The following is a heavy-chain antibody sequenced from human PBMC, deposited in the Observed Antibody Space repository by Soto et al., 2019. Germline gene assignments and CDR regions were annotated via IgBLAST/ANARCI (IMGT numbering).Heavy chain of an antibody. CDR2: ISSGSSTI. CDR3: TRSAYMDV. CDR1: GFTFSSYS. V-gene: IGHV3-48*01. D-gene: IGHD2-2*01. J-gene: IGHJ6*03. Sequence: EVQLVESGGGLVQPGGSLRLSCAASGFTFSSYSLNWVRQAPGKGLEWVSYISSGSSTIYYADSVKGPFTISRDNAKNSLYLQMNSLTAEDTAVYYATRSAYMDVWGKGTTVTVSS.